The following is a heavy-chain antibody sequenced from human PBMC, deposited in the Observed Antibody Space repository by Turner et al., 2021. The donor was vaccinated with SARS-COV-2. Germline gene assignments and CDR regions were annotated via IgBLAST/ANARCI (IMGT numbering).Heavy chain of an antibody. Sequence: QVQLVESGGGVVQPGRSLRLSCAASGFTFSRYGMHWVRQAPGKGLEWVAVISYDGSNKYYADSVKGRFTISRDNSKNTLYLKMNSLRAEDTAVYYCAKDLGQLDWFDPWGQGTLVTVSS. D-gene: IGHD6-13*01. CDR3: AKDLGQLDWFDP. CDR2: ISYDGSNK. CDR1: GFTFSRYG. V-gene: IGHV3-30*18. J-gene: IGHJ5*02.